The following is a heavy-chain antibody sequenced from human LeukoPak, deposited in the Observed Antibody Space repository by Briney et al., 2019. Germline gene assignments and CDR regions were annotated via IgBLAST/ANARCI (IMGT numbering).Heavy chain of an antibody. CDR1: GYTFTSYY. CDR2: INPSGGST. Sequence: ASVKVSCKASGYTFTSYYMHWVRQAPGQGLEWMGIINPSGGSTSYAQKFQGRVTMTRDTSTSTVYMELSSLRSEDTAVHYCASGGIVATIEPSGNWFDPWGQGTLVTVSS. CDR3: ASGGIVATIEPSGNWFDP. J-gene: IGHJ5*02. V-gene: IGHV1-46*01. D-gene: IGHD5-12*01.